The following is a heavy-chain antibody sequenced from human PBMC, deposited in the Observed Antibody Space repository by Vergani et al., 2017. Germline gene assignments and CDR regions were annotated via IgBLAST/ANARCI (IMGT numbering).Heavy chain of an antibody. J-gene: IGHJ4*02. CDR3: AKEAVVVSXFDY. CDR2: ISYDGSNK. Sequence: QVQLVESGGGVVQPGRSLRLSCAASGFTFSSYGMHWVRQAPGKGLEWVAVISYDGSNKYYADSVKGRFTISRDNSKNTLYLQMNSLRAEDTAVYYCAKEAVVVSXFDYWGQGTLVTVAS. CDR1: GFTFSSYG. D-gene: IGHD3-22*01. V-gene: IGHV3-30*18.